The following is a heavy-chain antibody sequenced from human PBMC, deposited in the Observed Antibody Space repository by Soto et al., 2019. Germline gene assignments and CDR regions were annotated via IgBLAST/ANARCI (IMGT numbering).Heavy chain of an antibody. CDR3: VSDGVTVTTLCN. CDR1: GFTFSSYG. V-gene: IGHV3-33*01. D-gene: IGHD4-17*01. Sequence: GGSLRLSCAASGFTFSSYGMHWVRQAPGKGLEWVAVIWYDGRNKYYADSVKGRFTISRDNSKNTLYLQMNSLRAEDTAVYYCVSDGVTVTTLCNWGQGTLVTVSS. J-gene: IGHJ4*02. CDR2: IWYDGRNK.